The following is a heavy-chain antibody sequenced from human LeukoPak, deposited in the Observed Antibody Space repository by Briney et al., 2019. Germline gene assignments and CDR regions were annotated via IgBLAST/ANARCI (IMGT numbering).Heavy chain of an antibody. CDR2: INAGNGNT. CDR3: ARWGDYGDYFDY. D-gene: IGHD4-17*01. J-gene: IGHJ4*02. Sequence: ASVKVSCTASGYTFTSYAMHWVRQAPGQRLEWMGWINAGNGNTKYSQESQGRVTITRATSASTAYMELSSLRSEDMAVYYCARWGDYGDYFDYWGQGTLVTVSS. V-gene: IGHV1-3*03. CDR1: GYTFTSYA.